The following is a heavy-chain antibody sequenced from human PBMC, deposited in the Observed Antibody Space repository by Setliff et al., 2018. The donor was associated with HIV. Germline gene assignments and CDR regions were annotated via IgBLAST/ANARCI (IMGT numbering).Heavy chain of an antibody. Sequence: SETLSLTCSVSGGSISSRSYYWGWIRQPPGKGLEWIGYIYYSGSTNYNPSLKSRVTISVDTSKNQFSLKLSSVTAADTAVYYCARRNQPPDLAFDIWGQGTMVTVSS. V-gene: IGHV4-61*05. CDR2: IYYSGST. D-gene: IGHD2-2*01. J-gene: IGHJ3*02. CDR1: GGSISSRSYY. CDR3: ARRNQPPDLAFDI.